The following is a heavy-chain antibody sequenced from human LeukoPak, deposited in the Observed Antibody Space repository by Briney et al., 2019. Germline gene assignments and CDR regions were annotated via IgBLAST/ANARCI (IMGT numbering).Heavy chain of an antibody. CDR2: IIPILGIA. D-gene: IGHD4-17*01. J-gene: IGHJ6*02. CDR3: ARGDTVTTLPYYYYGMDV. Sequence: SVKVSCKASGGTFSSYAISWVRQAPGQGLEWMGRIIPILGIANYAQKFQGRVTITADKSTSTAYMELSSLRSEDTAVYYCARGDTVTTLPYYYYGMDVWGQGTTVTVSS. V-gene: IGHV1-69*04. CDR1: GGTFSSYA.